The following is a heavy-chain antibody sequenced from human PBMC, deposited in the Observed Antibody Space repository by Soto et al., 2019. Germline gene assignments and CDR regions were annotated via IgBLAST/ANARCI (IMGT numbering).Heavy chain of an antibody. D-gene: IGHD3-16*01. V-gene: IGHV3-30-3*01. CDR1: GFSFTDYA. J-gene: IGHJ4*02. CDR2: ISYDETIK. CDR3: AREGGDGVDN. Sequence: QVQLVESGGGVVQPGRSLRLSCAASGFSFTDYAMHWVRLAPGKGLEWVAVISYDETIKYYADSVKGRFTISRDNSENTLYLQMDSLRGEDTAVYYCAREGGDGVDNWGQGTLVTVSS.